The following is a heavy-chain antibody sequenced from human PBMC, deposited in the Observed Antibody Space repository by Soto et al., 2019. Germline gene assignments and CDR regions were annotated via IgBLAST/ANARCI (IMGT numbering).Heavy chain of an antibody. V-gene: IGHV4-39*01. CDR2: IYYSGST. Sequence: SETLSLTCTVSGGSISSSSYYWGWTRQPPGKGLEWIGSIYYSGSTYYNPSLKSRVTISVDTSKNQFSLKLSSVTAADTAVYYCARLDIVVVVAATPVVSWFDPWGQGTLVTVSS. CDR3: ARLDIVVVVAATPVVSWFDP. D-gene: IGHD2-15*01. J-gene: IGHJ5*02. CDR1: GGSISSSSYY.